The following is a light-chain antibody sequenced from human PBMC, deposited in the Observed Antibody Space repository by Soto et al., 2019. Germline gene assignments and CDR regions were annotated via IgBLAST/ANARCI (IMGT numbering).Light chain of an antibody. CDR1: SSNIGSNY. Sequence: QSVLTQPPSASGTPGQRVTISCSGSSSNIGSNYVCWYQQLPGTAPRLLIYRNDQRPSGVPDRFSGSKSGTSASLAISGLRSEDEADYYCAAWDDSLTAPVFGAGTKLTVL. CDR3: AAWDDSLTAPV. V-gene: IGLV1-47*01. J-gene: IGLJ2*01. CDR2: RND.